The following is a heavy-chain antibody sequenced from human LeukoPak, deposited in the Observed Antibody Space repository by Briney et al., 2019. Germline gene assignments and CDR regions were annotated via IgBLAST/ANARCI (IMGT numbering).Heavy chain of an antibody. J-gene: IGHJ4*02. CDR2: VKSKTDGGTT. V-gene: IGHV3-15*05. CDR1: GFTFSNAW. CDR3: FAPYYISGND. D-gene: IGHD3-10*01. Sequence: AGGSLRLSCAASGFTFSNAWMSWVRQAPGKGLEWVGRVKSKTDGGTTDYAAPVKGRFTISRDDSKSTLYLQMNSLKIEDTAVYYCFAPYYISGNDWGQGTLVTVSS.